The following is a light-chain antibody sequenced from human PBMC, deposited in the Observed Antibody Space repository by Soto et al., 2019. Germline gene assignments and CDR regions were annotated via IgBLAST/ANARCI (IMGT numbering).Light chain of an antibody. Sequence: EIVLTQSPTILSLSPGERATLSCRASPSVTNILAWYQQKPGQAPRLLLYGAFNRATGIPARFSGSGSGTDFTLTISSLEPEDSAVYYCQQRNVWPPVTFGQGTRLEIK. CDR2: GAF. CDR1: PSVTNI. J-gene: IGKJ5*01. CDR3: QQRNVWPPVT. V-gene: IGKV3-11*01.